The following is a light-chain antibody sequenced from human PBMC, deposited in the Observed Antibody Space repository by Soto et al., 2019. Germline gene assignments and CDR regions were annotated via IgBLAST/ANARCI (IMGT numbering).Light chain of an antibody. J-gene: IGLJ1*01. CDR1: STSSNIGHNS. V-gene: IGLV1-51*01. Sequence: QSVLTQPPSVSAAPGQDVTISCSGSSTSSNIGHNSVSWYQQFPGTAPRLLIYDNDKRSSGSPARFSGSKSVTSATLGITGLQTGDEADYYCSSYTISGTLVFGTGTKVTVL. CDR2: DND. CDR3: SSYTISGTLV.